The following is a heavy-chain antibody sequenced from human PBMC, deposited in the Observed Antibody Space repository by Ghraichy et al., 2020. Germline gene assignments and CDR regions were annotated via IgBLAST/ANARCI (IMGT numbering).Heavy chain of an antibody. CDR3: ARDAHWGREDYFDY. D-gene: IGHD3-16*01. CDR1: GYTVTSYY. V-gene: IGHV1-46*01. CDR2: INPGGGNT. J-gene: IGHJ4*02. Sequence: ASVKVSCKASGYTVTSYYLHWVRQAPGQGLEWMGIINPGGGNTNYAQKFQGRVTMTRDTSTSTVYMELSSLRSEDTAVYYCARDAHWGREDYFDYWGQGTLVTVSS.